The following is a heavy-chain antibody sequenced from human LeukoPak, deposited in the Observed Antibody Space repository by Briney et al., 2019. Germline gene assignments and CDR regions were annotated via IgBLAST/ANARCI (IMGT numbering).Heavy chain of an antibody. V-gene: IGHV3-11*04. D-gene: IGHD3-22*01. CDR3: ARSLIVASEDY. Sequence: PGGSLRLSCAASGFMFDSFYMGWIRQVPGKGLDYIALISASGAVPYYAESVKGRSTISRDNTKNSVSLQMNNLSADDTAVYYCARSLIVASEDYWGQGTLVTVSS. CDR1: GFMFDSFY. J-gene: IGHJ4*02. CDR2: ISASGAVP.